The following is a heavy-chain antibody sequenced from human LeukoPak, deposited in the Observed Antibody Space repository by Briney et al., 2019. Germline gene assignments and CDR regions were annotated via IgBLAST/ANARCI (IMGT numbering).Heavy chain of an antibody. CDR3: ARDLDDSSGYYLGGNAFDI. Sequence: PGGSPRLSCAASGFTVSSNYMSWVRQAPGKGLEWVSVIYSGGSTYYADSVKGRFTISSDNSKNTLYLQMNSLRAEDTAVYYCARDLDDSSGYYLGGNAFDIWGQGTMVTVSS. D-gene: IGHD3-22*01. CDR2: IYSGGST. CDR1: GFTVSSNY. J-gene: IGHJ3*02. V-gene: IGHV3-53*01.